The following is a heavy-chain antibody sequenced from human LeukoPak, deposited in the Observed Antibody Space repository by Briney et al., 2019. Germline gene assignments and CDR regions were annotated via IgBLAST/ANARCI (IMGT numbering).Heavy chain of an antibody. J-gene: IGHJ4*02. CDR2: VDPEDGET. CDR3: ATEGDDFGC. CDR1: GYTFTDYY. D-gene: IGHD3-10*01. Sequence: ASVKVSCKASGYTFTDYYMHWVRQAPGKGLEWMGRVDPEDGETIYVEKFQGRVTITADTSTDTAYMELSSLRSEDTAVYYCATEGDDFGCWGQGTLVTVSS. V-gene: IGHV1-69-2*01.